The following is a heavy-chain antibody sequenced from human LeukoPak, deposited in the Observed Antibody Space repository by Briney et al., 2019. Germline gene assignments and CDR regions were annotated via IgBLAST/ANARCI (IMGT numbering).Heavy chain of an antibody. Sequence: KTSETLSLTCAVSGDSMNSSNWWSWVRQSPGKGLEWIGEIYQGGRTNYKSSLKSRVSISVDKSRNQLSLKLTSVTAADTAVYYCARGDASGYPDYWGQGTLVTVSS. J-gene: IGHJ4*02. V-gene: IGHV4-4*02. CDR1: GDSMNSSNW. CDR3: ARGDASGYPDY. CDR2: IYQGGRT. D-gene: IGHD3-22*01.